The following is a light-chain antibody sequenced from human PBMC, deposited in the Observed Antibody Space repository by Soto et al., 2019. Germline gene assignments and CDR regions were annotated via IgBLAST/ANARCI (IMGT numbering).Light chain of an antibody. CDR1: QSVSSSY. CDR3: QQYNNWSPIT. CDR2: GAS. Sequence: EIVLTQSPGTLSLSPGERATLSCSASQSVSSSYLAWYQQKPGQAPRLLIYGASTRATGIPARFSGSGSGTEFTLTISSLQSEDFAVYYCQQYNNWSPITFGQGTRLEIK. J-gene: IGKJ5*01. V-gene: IGKV3-15*01.